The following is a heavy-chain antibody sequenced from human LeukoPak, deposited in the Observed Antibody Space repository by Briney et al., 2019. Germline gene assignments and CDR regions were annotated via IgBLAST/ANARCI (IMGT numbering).Heavy chain of an antibody. CDR2: MNPNSGNT. J-gene: IGHJ3*02. CDR1: GYTFISYD. V-gene: IGHV1-8*01. D-gene: IGHD3-16*01. Sequence: GASVKVSCKASGYTFISYDITWVRQATGQGLEWMGWMNPNSGNTGYAQKFQGRVTMTRNTSISTAYMELSSLRSEDTAVYYCATDRVGGSIRPIWGQGTMVTVSS. CDR3: ATDRVGGSIRPI.